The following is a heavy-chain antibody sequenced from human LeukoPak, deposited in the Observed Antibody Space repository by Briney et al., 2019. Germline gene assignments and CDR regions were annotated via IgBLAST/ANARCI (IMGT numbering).Heavy chain of an antibody. D-gene: IGHD3-10*01. J-gene: IGHJ6*03. CDR1: GYNFNTFD. V-gene: IGHV1-8*03. CDR2: VNTYNDKT. Sequence: ASVKLSCKSSGYNFNTFDINWVRQATGQGPEWMGWVNTYNDKTVYAPKFQGRVRISSNNSINTAYMEFSGLKSDDTAVYYCARGRRLRGVASRPLYYYYYMDVWGGGTTVTVSS. CDR3: ARGRRLRGVASRPLYYYYYMDV.